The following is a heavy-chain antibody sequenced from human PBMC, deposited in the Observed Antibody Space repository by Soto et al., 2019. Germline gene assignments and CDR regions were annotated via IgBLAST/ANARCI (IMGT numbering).Heavy chain of an antibody. CDR2: ISHGGGT. J-gene: IGHJ4*02. V-gene: IGHV4-34*01. Sequence: QVQLQQWGAGLLKPSETLSLTCAVYGGSFSGYYWSWIRQPPGKGLEWIGEISHGGGTSYNPSLKSRVTISVDPSKYQCSLKLRSVTAADTAVYYCASRSSESGGWFTPKYYFEYWGQGTLVTVSS. D-gene: IGHD6-19*01. CDR1: GGSFSGYY. CDR3: ASRSSESGGWFTPKYYFEY.